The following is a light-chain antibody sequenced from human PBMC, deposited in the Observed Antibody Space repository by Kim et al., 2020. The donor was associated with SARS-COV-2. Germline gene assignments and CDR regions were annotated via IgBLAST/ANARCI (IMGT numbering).Light chain of an antibody. J-gene: IGKJ2*01. Sequence: SASEGDSVTSTWRASQSISSYLYWYQQKPGNAPKLLIYAASSMQSGFPSRFSGSGSGTDFTLTISSLQPEDFATYYWQQSYSTPYTFGQGTKLEIK. CDR3: QQSYSTPYT. V-gene: IGKV1-39*01. CDR1: QSISSY. CDR2: AAS.